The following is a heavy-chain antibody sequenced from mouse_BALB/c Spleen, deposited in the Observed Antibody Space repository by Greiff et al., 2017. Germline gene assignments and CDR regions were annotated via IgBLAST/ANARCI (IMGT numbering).Heavy chain of an antibody. CDR3: ARSNPSYYYGSSPYWYFDV. CDR1: GDSITSGY. D-gene: IGHD1-1*01. J-gene: IGHJ1*01. V-gene: IGHV3-8*02. CDR2: ISYSGST. Sequence: EVQRVESGPSLVKPSQTLSLTCSVTGDSITSGYWNWIRKFPGNKLEYMGYISYSGSTYYNPSLKSRISITRDTSKNQYYLQLNSVTTEDTATYYCARSNPSYYYGSSPYWYFDVWGAGTTVTVSS.